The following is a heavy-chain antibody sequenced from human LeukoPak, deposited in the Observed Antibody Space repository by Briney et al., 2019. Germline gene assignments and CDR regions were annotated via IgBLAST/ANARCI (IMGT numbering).Heavy chain of an antibody. J-gene: IGHJ4*02. CDR3: AKTGSSSWGYFDY. CDR1: GFTFIGHN. D-gene: IGHD6-13*01. V-gene: IGHV3-48*01. Sequence: GGSLRLSCAASGFTFIGHNMNWVRQAPGKGLEWVSFVSISSGTIYYADSVKGRFTISRDNSKNTLYLEMNSLSAEDTAVYYCAKTGSSSWGYFDYWGQGTLVTVSS. CDR2: VSISSGTI.